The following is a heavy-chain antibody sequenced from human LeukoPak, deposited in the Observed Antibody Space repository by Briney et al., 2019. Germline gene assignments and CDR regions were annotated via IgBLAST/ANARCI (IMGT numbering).Heavy chain of an antibody. CDR2: MNPNSGNT. Sequence: ASVKVSCKASGYTFTSYDINWVRQATGQGLEWMGWMNPNSGNTDYAQKFQGRVTMTEDISTDTAYMELSSLRSEDTAVYYCATDSSEDQLPRYAFDIWGQGTMVTVSS. V-gene: IGHV1-8*01. CDR3: ATDSSEDQLPRYAFDI. D-gene: IGHD5-12*01. CDR1: GYTFTSYD. J-gene: IGHJ3*02.